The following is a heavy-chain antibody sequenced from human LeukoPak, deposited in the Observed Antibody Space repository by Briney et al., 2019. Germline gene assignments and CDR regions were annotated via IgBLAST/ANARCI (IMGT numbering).Heavy chain of an antibody. J-gene: IGHJ4*02. V-gene: IGHV3-23*01. CDR2: ISGSGGET. CDR3: AKRGVVIRVFLVGFHKEAYYFDS. D-gene: IGHD3-10*01. Sequence: GGPLRLPCAVSGITLSNYGMRWVRQAPGKGLEWVAGISGSGGETNYADSVKGRFTISRDNPKNTLYLQMSSLRVEDTAVYFCAKRGVVIRVFLVGFHKEAYYFDSWGQGALVTVSS. CDR1: GITLSNYG.